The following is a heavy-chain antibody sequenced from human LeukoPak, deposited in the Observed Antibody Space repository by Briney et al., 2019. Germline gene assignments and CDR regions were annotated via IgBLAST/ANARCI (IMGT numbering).Heavy chain of an antibody. D-gene: IGHD3-16*01. CDR3: ARIRRPLRGYFDH. CDR1: GGSFSGYY. Sequence: SETLALTCYLYGGSFSGYYWSWIRQSPGKGLEWIGEINQIGNTNYIPSLKSRLTISIDTSNNQFSLNLTSVTAADTGVYYCARIRRPLRGYFDHWGQGTLVT. CDR2: INQIGNT. V-gene: IGHV4-34*01. J-gene: IGHJ4*02.